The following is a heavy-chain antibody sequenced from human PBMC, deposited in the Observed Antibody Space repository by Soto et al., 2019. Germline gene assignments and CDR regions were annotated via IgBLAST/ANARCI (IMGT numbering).Heavy chain of an antibody. CDR1: GGSISSYY. Sequence: SETLSLTCTVSGGSISSYYWSWIRQPPGKGLEWIGYIYYSGSTNYNPSLKSRVTISVDTSKNQFSLKLSSVTAADTAVYYCAREVYYDILTGYYIGPGIFDYWGQGTLVTVSS. CDR2: IYYSGST. D-gene: IGHD3-9*01. J-gene: IGHJ4*02. CDR3: AREVYYDILTGYYIGPGIFDY. V-gene: IGHV4-59*01.